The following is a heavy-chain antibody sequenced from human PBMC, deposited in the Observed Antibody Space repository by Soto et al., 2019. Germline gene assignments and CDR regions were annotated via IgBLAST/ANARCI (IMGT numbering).Heavy chain of an antibody. CDR3: ASSGYSRYDLIP. J-gene: IGHJ6*02. D-gene: IGHD5-12*01. Sequence: PGGSLRLSCAASGFTFSSYGMHWVRQAPGKGLEWVAVIWYDGSNKYYADSVKGRFTISRDNSKNTLYLQMNSLRDEDTAVYYCASSGYSRYDLIPWGQGTTVTVSS. V-gene: IGHV3-33*01. CDR1: GFTFSSYG. CDR2: IWYDGSNK.